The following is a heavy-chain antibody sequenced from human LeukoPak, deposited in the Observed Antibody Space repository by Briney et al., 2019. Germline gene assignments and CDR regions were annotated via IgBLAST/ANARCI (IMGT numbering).Heavy chain of an antibody. V-gene: IGHV4-4*09. CDR3: ARLLGFGEEGNWFDP. D-gene: IGHD3-10*01. CDR1: GGSISSYY. J-gene: IGHJ5*02. CDR2: IYTSGST. Sequence: SETLSLTCTVSGGSISSYYWSWIRQPPGKGLERIGYIYTSGSTNYNPSLKSRVTISVDTSKNQFSLKLSSVTAADTAVYYCARLLGFGEEGNWFDPWGQGTLVTVSS.